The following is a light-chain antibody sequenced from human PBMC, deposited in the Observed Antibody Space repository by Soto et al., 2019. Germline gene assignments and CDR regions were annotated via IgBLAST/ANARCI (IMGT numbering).Light chain of an antibody. CDR3: QQRTNWPLTT. CDR2: AAS. CDR1: ESVTSS. V-gene: IGKV3-15*01. J-gene: IGKJ5*01. Sequence: EIVMTQSPATLSVSPGDRATLSCRASESVTSSLAWYQQKPGQPPRLLIYAASTRATDVPARFSGGGSETEFTLTISSLQSEDFAIYYCQQRTNWPLTTFGHGTRLEIK.